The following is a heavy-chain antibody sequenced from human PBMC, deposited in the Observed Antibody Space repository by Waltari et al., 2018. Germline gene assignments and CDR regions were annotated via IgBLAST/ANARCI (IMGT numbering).Heavy chain of an antibody. CDR3: ARGRLGYCSGGSCLLDAFDI. J-gene: IGHJ3*02. CDR2: MNPNSGNT. CDR1: GYTFTSYD. D-gene: IGHD2-15*01. Sequence: QVQLVQSGAEVKKPGASVKVSCKASGYTFTSYDINWVRQATGQGLEWMGWMNPNSGNTGYAQKFQGRVTMTRNTSISTAYMELSSLRSEDTAVYYCARGRLGYCSGGSCLLDAFDIWGQGTMVTVSS. V-gene: IGHV1-8*01.